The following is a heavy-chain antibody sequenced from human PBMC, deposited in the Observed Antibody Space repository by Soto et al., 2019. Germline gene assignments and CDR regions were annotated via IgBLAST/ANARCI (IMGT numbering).Heavy chain of an antibody. CDR2: IFRTGAP. D-gene: IGHD4-17*01. V-gene: IGHV4-4*02. J-gene: IGHJ4*02. Sequence: QVRLQESGPGLVQPSGTLTLTCAVSGDSVSGDSWWSWLRQSPGKGLEWIGEIFRTGAPHYNPSLNMRVAISVGKSKNQVSLRMASLPAADTAVYYRARGGDYTWHTRGQGTLGTVSS. CDR3: ARGGDYTWHT. CDR1: GDSVSGDSW.